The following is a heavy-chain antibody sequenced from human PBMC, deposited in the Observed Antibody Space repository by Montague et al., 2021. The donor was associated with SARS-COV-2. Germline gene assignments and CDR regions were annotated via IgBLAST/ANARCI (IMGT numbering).Heavy chain of an antibody. D-gene: IGHD6-13*01. V-gene: IGHV4-61*02. J-gene: IGHJ6*03. CDR3: ASGIAATYYYYMDV. CDR2: IYTSGST. CDR1: GGSISSGSYY. Sequence: TLSLTCAVSGGSISSGSYYWSWIRQPAGKGLEWIGRIYTSGSTNYNPSLKSRVTISVDTSKYQFSLKLSSVTAADTAVYYCASGIAATYYYYMDVWGKGTTVTVSS.